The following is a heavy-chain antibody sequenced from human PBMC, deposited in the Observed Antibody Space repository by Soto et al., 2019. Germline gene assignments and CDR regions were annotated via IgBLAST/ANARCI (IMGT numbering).Heavy chain of an antibody. CDR3: ARGRLYVIWGTPAPYLYD. Sequence: SETLSLTCTVSGDSISTYYWTWIRQPPGKGLEWIGYIYNSATTKYNPSLKSRVTISVDTSKNQFSLKLSSVTTADTTVYYCARGRLYVIWGTPAPYLYDWGQGALVTVSS. V-gene: IGHV4-59*01. J-gene: IGHJ4*02. CDR2: IYNSATT. CDR1: GDSISTYY. D-gene: IGHD3-16*01.